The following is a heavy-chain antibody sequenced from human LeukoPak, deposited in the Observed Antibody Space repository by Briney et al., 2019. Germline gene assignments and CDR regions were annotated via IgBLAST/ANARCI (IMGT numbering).Heavy chain of an antibody. D-gene: IGHD2-21*01. Sequence: GGSLRLSCAASGFTFGDYGMSWVRQAPGKGLEWVSNINWYGGSTGYADSVKGRFTISRDNAKKSLYLQMNSLRAEDTALYYCARDWVGISRNAFDIWGQGTMVTVSS. CDR2: INWYGGST. V-gene: IGHV3-20*04. CDR1: GFTFGDYG. CDR3: ARDWVGISRNAFDI. J-gene: IGHJ3*02.